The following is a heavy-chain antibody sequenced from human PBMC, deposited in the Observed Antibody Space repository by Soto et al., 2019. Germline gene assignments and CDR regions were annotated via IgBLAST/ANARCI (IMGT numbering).Heavy chain of an antibody. J-gene: IGHJ2*01. CDR3: ARLKVGVNWYFDL. V-gene: IGHV3-11*06. Sequence: QMQLVESGGGLVKPGGSLRVSCAASGFNFGDYYMSWIRQAPGKGLEWVAFVNSSGSYTKYSDSVGGRLTVSRDNGKNSLHLQLNSLRVDDTAVYYCARLKVGVNWYFDLWGRGTLVTVSS. CDR2: VNSSGSYT. D-gene: IGHD1-26*01. CDR1: GFNFGDYY.